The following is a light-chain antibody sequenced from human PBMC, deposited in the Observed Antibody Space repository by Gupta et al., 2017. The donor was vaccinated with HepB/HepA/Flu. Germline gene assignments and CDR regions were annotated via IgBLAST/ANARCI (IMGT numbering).Light chain of an antibody. CDR3: ETWDSKV. J-gene: IGLJ2*01. CDR1: SGHSSYI. V-gene: IGLV4-60*03. CDR2: LEGSGSY. Sequence: QPVLTQSSSASAYLGSSVTLTCTLSSGHSSYIIAWHQQQPGKAPRYLMKLEGSGSYNKGSGVPDRFSGSSSGADRYLTISNLQSEDEADYYCETWDSKVFGGGTKLTVL.